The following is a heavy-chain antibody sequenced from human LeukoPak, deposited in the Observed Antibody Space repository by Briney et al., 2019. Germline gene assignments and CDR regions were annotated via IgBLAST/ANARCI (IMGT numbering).Heavy chain of an antibody. CDR3: ARKSIAAAGYFDY. Sequence: GGSLRLSCAASGFTFSSYSMNWVRQAPGKGLEGVSSISSSSSYIYYADSVKGRFTISRDNAKNSLYLQMNSLRAEDTAVYYCARKSIAAAGYFDYWGQGTLVTVSS. V-gene: IGHV3-21*01. CDR1: GFTFSSYS. D-gene: IGHD6-13*01. CDR2: ISSSSSYI. J-gene: IGHJ4*02.